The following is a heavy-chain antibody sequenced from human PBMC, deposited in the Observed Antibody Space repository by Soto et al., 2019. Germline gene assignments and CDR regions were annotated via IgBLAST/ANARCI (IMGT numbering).Heavy chain of an antibody. V-gene: IGHV4-30-4*01. CDR1: GDSISTVDYF. D-gene: IGHD2-15*01. CDR3: AXGRYCLTGRCFPNWFDS. CDR2: IYKSATT. Sequence: PSETLSLTCSVSGDSISTVDYFWAWVRQPPGQALEYIGYIYKSATTYYNPSFESRVAISLDTSKSQFSLNVTSLTAADTAVHFCAXGRYCLTGRCFPNWFDSWGQGTLVTVSS. J-gene: IGHJ5*01.